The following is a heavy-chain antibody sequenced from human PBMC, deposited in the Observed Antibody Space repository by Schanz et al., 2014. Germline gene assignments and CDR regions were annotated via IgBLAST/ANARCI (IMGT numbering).Heavy chain of an antibody. V-gene: IGHV1-18*01. CDR2: ISPYTGNT. Sequence: QVQLVQSGAEVKKPGASVRVSCKVSGYAFTTYGITWVRQAPGQGLEWVGWISPYTGNTHYFDKMEGRVTMTTDTSTSTAYMELRSLRSEDTAVYYCARAPTAYCSDTSCLGTPFDYWGQGTLVTVSS. D-gene: IGHD2-2*01. J-gene: IGHJ4*02. CDR1: GYAFTTYG. CDR3: ARAPTAYCSDTSCLGTPFDY.